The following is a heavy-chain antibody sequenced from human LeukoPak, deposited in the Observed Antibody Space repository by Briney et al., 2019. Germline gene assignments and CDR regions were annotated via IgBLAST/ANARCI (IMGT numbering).Heavy chain of an antibody. D-gene: IGHD6-19*01. CDR2: IGQDGSEN. CDR3: ARGGGWYFDY. Sequence: PGGSLRLSCAASGFTFSNYWMNRVRQAPGKGLEWVASIGQDGSENYYVDSVKGGFTISRDNAKNSLYLQMNSLRVEDTAVYYCARGGGWYFDYWGQGALITASS. CDR1: GFTFSNYW. V-gene: IGHV3-7*01. J-gene: IGHJ4*02.